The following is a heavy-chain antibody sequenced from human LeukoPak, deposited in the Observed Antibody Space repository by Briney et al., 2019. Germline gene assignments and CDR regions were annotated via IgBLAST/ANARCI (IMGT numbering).Heavy chain of an antibody. CDR2: ISSSGSTI. CDR1: GFTFSDYY. CDR3: ARSPRARGLWDSALHYMDV. V-gene: IGHV3-11*04. J-gene: IGHJ6*03. D-gene: IGHD5-18*01. Sequence: GGPLRLSCAASGFTFSDYYMSWIRQAPGKGLEWVSYISSSGSTIYYADSVKGRFTISRDNAKNSLYLQMNSLRAEDTAVYYCARSPRARGLWDSALHYMDVWGKGTTVTISS.